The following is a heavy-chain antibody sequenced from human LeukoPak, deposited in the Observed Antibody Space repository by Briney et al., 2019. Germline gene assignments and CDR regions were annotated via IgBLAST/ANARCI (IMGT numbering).Heavy chain of an antibody. CDR3: AKGMVRGVIIPYDY. V-gene: IGHV3-30*18. CDR1: GFTFSSYG. D-gene: IGHD3-10*01. CDR2: ISYDGSNK. Sequence: GGSLRLSCAASGFTFSSYGMHWVRQAPGKGLEWVAVISYDGSNKYYADSVKGRFTISRDNSKNTLYLRMNSLRAEDTAVYYCAKGMVRGVIIPYDYWGQGTLVTVSS. J-gene: IGHJ4*02.